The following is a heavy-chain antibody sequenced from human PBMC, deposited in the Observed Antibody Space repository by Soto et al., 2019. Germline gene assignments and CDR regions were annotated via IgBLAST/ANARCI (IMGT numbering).Heavy chain of an antibody. CDR3: ARWLGYGPHFDY. D-gene: IGHD5-12*01. CDR1: GGSISSGDYY. CDR2: IFYSGST. V-gene: IGHV4-30-4*01. J-gene: IGHJ4*02. Sequence: QVQLQESGPGLVKPSQTLSLTCTVSGGSISSGDYYWSWIRQPPGKGLEWIGYIFYSGSTYYNPSLKIRFTISVDTSKNQFSLKLGSVTAADTAVYYCARWLGYGPHFDYWGQGTLVTVSS.